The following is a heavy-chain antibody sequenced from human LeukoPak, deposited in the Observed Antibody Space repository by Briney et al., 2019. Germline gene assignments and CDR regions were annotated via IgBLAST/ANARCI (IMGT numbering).Heavy chain of an antibody. CDR3: ARTRGYSGYDLTYYYYGMDV. V-gene: IGHV1-8*01. CDR1: GYTFTSYD. CDR2: MNPNSGNT. J-gene: IGHJ6*02. D-gene: IGHD5-12*01. Sequence: ASVKVSYKASGYTFTSYDINWVRQATGQGLEWMGWMNPNSGNTGYAQKFQGRVTMTRNTSISTAYMELSSLRSEDTAVYYCARTRGYSGYDLTYYYYGMDVWGQGTTVTVSS.